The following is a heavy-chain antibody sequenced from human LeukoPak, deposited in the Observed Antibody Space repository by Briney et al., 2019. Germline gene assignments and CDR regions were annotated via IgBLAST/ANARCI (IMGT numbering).Heavy chain of an antibody. CDR3: ARAGFYYGSGSYYDFDAFDI. CDR1: GYTFTGYY. D-gene: IGHD3-10*01. V-gene: IGHV1-18*04. J-gene: IGHJ3*02. CDR2: ISAYNGNT. Sequence: ASVKVSCKASGYTFTGYYMHWVRQAPGQGLEWMGWISAYNGNTNYAQKLQGRVTMTTDTSTSTAYMELRSLRSDDTAVYYCARAGFYYGSGSYYDFDAFDIWGQGTMVTVSS.